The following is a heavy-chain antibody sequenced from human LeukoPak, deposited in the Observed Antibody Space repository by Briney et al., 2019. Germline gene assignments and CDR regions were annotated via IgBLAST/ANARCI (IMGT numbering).Heavy chain of an antibody. J-gene: IGHJ5*02. CDR3: ARGDNWFDP. V-gene: IGHV4-38-2*02. Sequence: SETLSLTCTVSGYSISSGYYWGWIRQPPGKGLEWIGSIYHSGSTYYNPSLKSRVTISVDTSKNQFSLKLSSVTAADTAVYYCARGDNWFDPWGQGTLVTVSS. CDR1: GYSISSGYY. CDR2: IYHSGST.